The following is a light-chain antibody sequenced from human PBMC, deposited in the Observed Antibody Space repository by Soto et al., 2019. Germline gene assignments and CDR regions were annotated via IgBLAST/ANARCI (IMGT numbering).Light chain of an antibody. CDR1: QSLSSRN. CDR2: GVS. J-gene: IGKJ1*01. V-gene: IGKV3-20*01. Sequence: ETVMTQSPVTLSVSPGDTATLSCRASQSLSSRNLAWYQQKPGQAPRPLIYGVSSRATGIPDRFSGSGSGTDFTLTISRLEPEDFAVYYCQQYDSSPRTFGQGTKVDI. CDR3: QQYDSSPRT.